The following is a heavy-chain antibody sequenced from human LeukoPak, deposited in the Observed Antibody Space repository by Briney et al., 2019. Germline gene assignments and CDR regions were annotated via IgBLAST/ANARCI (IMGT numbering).Heavy chain of an antibody. D-gene: IGHD3-22*01. Sequence: ASVKVSCKASGYTFTGYYMHWVRQAPGQGLEWMGWINPNSGGTNYAQKFQGRVTMTRDTSISTAYMELSRLRSDDTAVYYCARDLIKDYYDSSGYYGFDYWGQGTLVTVSS. CDR1: GYTFTGYY. CDR2: INPNSGGT. J-gene: IGHJ4*02. CDR3: ARDLIKDYYDSSGYYGFDY. V-gene: IGHV1-2*02.